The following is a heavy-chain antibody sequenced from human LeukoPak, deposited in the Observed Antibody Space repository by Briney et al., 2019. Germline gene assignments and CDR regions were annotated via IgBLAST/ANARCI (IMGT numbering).Heavy chain of an antibody. CDR1: GGSISSSSYY. CDR3: ARLGEYYDSSGYYYGDWYFDL. D-gene: IGHD3-22*01. CDR2: IYYSGST. V-gene: IGHV4-39*01. J-gene: IGHJ2*01. Sequence: PSETLSLTCSVSGGSISSSSYYWGWIRQPPGKGLEWIGSIYYSGSTYYNPSLKSRVTISVDMSKNQFSLKLSSVTAADTAVYYCARLGEYYDSSGYYYGDWYFDLWGRGTLVTVSS.